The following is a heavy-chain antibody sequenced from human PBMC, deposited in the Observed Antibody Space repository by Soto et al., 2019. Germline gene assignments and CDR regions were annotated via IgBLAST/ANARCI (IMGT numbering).Heavy chain of an antibody. CDR2: ISGSGGNT. Sequence: LRLSCTASGFTLGDYPMSWFRQAPGKGLEWGSGISGSGGNTHYADSVKGRFTVSRDNSRNTLYMQMNSLRVGDTAVYYCAKPGVAVAGTDYWGQGTLVTVSS. V-gene: IGHV3-23*01. D-gene: IGHD6-19*01. CDR1: GFTLGDYP. CDR3: AKPGVAVAGTDY. J-gene: IGHJ4*02.